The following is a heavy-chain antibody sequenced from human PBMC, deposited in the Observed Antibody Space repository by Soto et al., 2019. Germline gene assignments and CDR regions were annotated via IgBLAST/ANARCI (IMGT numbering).Heavy chain of an antibody. CDR2: IYHSGSP. V-gene: IGHV4-30-2*01. CDR3: ARGPPFGY. CDR1: GGSISSGGYS. J-gene: IGHJ4*02. Sequence: QLQLQESGSGLVKPSQTLTLTCVVSGGSISSGGYSWSWIRQPPGKGLEWIGYIYHSGSPYYNTSLRSRVTISVDRSKKQFSLKLSSVTAADTALYYCARGPPFGYWGQGALVTVSS. D-gene: IGHD3-10*01.